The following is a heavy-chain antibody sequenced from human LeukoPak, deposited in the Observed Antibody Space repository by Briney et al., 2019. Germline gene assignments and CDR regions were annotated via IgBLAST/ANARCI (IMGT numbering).Heavy chain of an antibody. CDR1: GGSISSYY. D-gene: IGHD6-19*01. Sequence: PSETLSLTCTVSGGSISSYYWSWIRQPPGKGLEWIGYIYYSGSTNYNPSLKSRVTISVDTSKNQFSLKLSSVTAADTAVYYCARVQWLDREYWYFDLWGRGTLVTVSS. V-gene: IGHV4-59*08. J-gene: IGHJ2*01. CDR3: ARVQWLDREYWYFDL. CDR2: IYYSGST.